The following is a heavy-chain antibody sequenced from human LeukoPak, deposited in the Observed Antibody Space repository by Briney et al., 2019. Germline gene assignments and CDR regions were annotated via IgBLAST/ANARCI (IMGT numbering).Heavy chain of an antibody. J-gene: IGHJ4*02. CDR3: ATSPVYSYGHPYYFDY. CDR2: ISSSSSYI. Sequence: GGSLRLSCAASGFTFSTYTLNWVRQAPGKGLEWVSSISSSSSYIYYADSVKGRFTISRGNAKKSLYLQMNSLRAEDTAVYYCATSPVYSYGHPYYFDYWGQGTLVTVSS. D-gene: IGHD5-18*01. V-gene: IGHV3-21*01. CDR1: GFTFSTYT.